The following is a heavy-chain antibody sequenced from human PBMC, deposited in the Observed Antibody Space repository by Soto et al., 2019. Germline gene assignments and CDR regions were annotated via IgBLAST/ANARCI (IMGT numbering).Heavy chain of an antibody. CDR2: MRSKANSYAT. CDR3: GRQASDLYNGSPRYSLDV. V-gene: IGHV3-73*01. CDR1: GFTFSGAA. J-gene: IGHJ6*04. Sequence: EVQLVESGGGLVQPGGSLKLSCAASGFTFSGAAMHWVRQASGKGLEWLGRMRSKANSYATAYAASVKGRFTISRDDSADTAYLQIDSLKTEVTALYYCGRQASDLYNGSPRYSLDVWGKGTTFTVSS. D-gene: IGHD1-1*01.